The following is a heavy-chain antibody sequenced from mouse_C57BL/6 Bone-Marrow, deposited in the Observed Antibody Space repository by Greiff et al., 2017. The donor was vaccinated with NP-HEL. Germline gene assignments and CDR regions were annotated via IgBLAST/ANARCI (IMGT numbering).Heavy chain of an antibody. V-gene: IGHV14-4*01. CDR3: TPSGFDY. CDR2: IDPENGDT. J-gene: IGHJ2*01. Sequence: EVQLQQSGAELVRPGASVKLSCTASGFNIKDDYMHWVKQRPEQGLEWIGWIDPENGDTEYASKFQGKATIPADTSSNTAYLQLSSLTSEDTAVYYCTPSGFDYWGQGTTLTVSS. CDR1: GFNIKDDY.